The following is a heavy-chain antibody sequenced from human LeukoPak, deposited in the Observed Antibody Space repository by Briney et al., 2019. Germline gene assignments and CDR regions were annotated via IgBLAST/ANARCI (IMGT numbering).Heavy chain of an antibody. Sequence: SETLSLTCAVYGGSLSCHYWGWIRQPPGKGLQWIGDIHRSGSANYNPSLKSRVTMSIDTSKNQFSLKLISVTAAGTAFYYCARGPTWGQGTLVTVSS. V-gene: IGHV4-34*01. CDR1: GGSLSCHY. J-gene: IGHJ5*02. CDR3: ARGPT. CDR2: IHRSGSA.